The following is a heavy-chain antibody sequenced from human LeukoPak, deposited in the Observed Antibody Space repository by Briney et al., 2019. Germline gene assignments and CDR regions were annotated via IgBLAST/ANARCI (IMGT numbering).Heavy chain of an antibody. Sequence: PGGSLRLSCAASGFTFSSYWMSWVRQAPGKGLEWVANIKEDGSEKYYVDSVKGRFTISRDNAKKSLYLQMNSLRAEDTAVYYCARAPYYYDSSGTYFDYWGQGTLVTVSS. CDR3: ARAPYYYDSSGTYFDY. D-gene: IGHD3-22*01. V-gene: IGHV3-7*01. CDR2: IKEDGSEK. CDR1: GFTFSSYW. J-gene: IGHJ4*02.